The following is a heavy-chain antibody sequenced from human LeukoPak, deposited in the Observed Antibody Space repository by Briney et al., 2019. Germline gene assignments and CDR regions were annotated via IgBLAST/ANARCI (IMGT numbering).Heavy chain of an antibody. CDR1: GFTFSRSA. CDR3: AKLSGPYDSSGYYPDY. Sequence: GGSLRLSCAASGFTFSRSAMTWVRQTPGKGLDWVSSISSSGNTYYADSVKGRFTTSRDNSKNTLYLQMNSLRTEDTAVYYCAKLSGPYDSSGYYPDYWGQGTLVTVSS. CDR2: ISSSGNT. V-gene: IGHV3-23*01. J-gene: IGHJ4*02. D-gene: IGHD3-22*01.